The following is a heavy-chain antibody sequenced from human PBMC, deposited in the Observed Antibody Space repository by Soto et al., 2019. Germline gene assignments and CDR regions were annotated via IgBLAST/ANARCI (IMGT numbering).Heavy chain of an antibody. V-gene: IGHV3-30*03. CDR2: ISFEGSNK. D-gene: IGHD4-4*01. CDR1: GFTFSDFG. Sequence: QVQLVESGGGEVQPGRSLRLSCAASGFTFSDFGMHWVRQSPGKGLEWVAVISFEGSNKYFAESVKGRFTISRDDSKNTVYLQMNSLRPEDTAVYFCARDLTDYNYKYKFGFWGQGTLVTVSS. J-gene: IGHJ4*02. CDR3: ARDLTDYNYKYKFGF.